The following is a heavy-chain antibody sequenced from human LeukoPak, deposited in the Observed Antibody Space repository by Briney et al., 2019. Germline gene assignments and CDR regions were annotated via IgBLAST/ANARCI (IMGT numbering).Heavy chain of an antibody. V-gene: IGHV1-69*13. Sequence: ASVKVSCKTSGYTFTSYGISWVRQAPGQGLEWMGGIIPIFGTANYAQKFQGRVTITADESTSTAYMELSSLRSEDTAVYYCVKGLTRLVPYFDYWGQGALVTVSP. CDR1: GYTFTSYG. J-gene: IGHJ4*02. D-gene: IGHD2-8*02. CDR3: VKGLTRLVPYFDY. CDR2: IIPIFGTA.